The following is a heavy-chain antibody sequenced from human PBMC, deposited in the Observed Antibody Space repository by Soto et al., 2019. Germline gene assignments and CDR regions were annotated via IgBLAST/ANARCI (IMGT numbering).Heavy chain of an antibody. CDR2: INAGNGNT. CDR3: ARRAGPATAVYFDY. CDR1: GYTFTSYA. J-gene: IGHJ4*02. V-gene: IGHV1-3*01. D-gene: IGHD2-21*02. Sequence: GASVKVSCKASGYTFTSYAMHWVRQAPGQRLEWMGWINAGNGNTKYSQKFQGRVTITRDTSASTAYMELSSLRSEDTAVYYCARRAGPATAVYFDYWGQGTLVTVSS.